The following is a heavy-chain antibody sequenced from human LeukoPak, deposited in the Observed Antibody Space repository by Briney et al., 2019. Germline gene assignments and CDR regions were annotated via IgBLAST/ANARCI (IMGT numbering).Heavy chain of an antibody. Sequence: ASVKVSCKASGYTFTGYYMHWVRQAPGQGLEWMGWINPNSGGTNYAQKFQGRVTMTRDTSTSTAYMELSRLRSDDTAVYYCARGMEPYYYMDVWGKGTMVTVSS. CDR2: INPNSGGT. D-gene: IGHD1-26*01. V-gene: IGHV1-2*02. CDR1: GYTFTGYY. J-gene: IGHJ6*03. CDR3: ARGMEPYYYMDV.